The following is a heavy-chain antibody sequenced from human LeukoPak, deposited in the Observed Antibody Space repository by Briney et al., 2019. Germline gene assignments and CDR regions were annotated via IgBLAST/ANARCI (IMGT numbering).Heavy chain of an antibody. J-gene: IGHJ4*02. V-gene: IGHV3-7*01. CDR2: IREDGSEK. D-gene: IGHD3-10*01. Sequence: QTGGSLRLSCAASGFTFSNYWMSWVRQAPGKGLEWVANIREDGSEKYYVDSAKGQFTISRDNAKNSLFLQMDSLRAEDTAVYYCARDLAGHYYGSGSSFDYWGQGTLVTVS. CDR1: GFTFSNYW. CDR3: ARDLAGHYYGSGSSFDY.